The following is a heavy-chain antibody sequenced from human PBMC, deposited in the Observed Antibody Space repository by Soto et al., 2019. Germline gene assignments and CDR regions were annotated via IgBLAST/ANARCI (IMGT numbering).Heavy chain of an antibody. V-gene: IGHV4-34*01. CDR2: INHSGST. D-gene: IGHD6-13*01. CDR3: ASAYSSSWYYGY. Sequence: QVQLQQWGAGLLKPSETLSLTCAVYGGSFSGYYWSWIRQPPGKGLEWIGEINHSGSTNYNPSLKSRVTISVDTSKNQFSLKLSSVTAADTAVYYCASAYSSSWYYGYWGQGTLVTVSS. J-gene: IGHJ4*02. CDR1: GGSFSGYY.